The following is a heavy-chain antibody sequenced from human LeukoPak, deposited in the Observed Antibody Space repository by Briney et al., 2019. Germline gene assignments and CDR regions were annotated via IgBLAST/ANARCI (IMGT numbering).Heavy chain of an antibody. CDR2: MSPNSGNT. D-gene: IGHD3-3*01. J-gene: IGHJ4*02. Sequence: ASVKVSCKASGFTFTSYDINWVRQATGQGLEWMGWMSPNSGNTGYAQKFQGRVTMTRNTSISTAYMELSSLRSEDTAVYYCARSFWAKRSSPGAYWGQGTLVTVSS. V-gene: IGHV1-8*01. CDR1: GFTFTSYD. CDR3: ARSFWAKRSSPGAY.